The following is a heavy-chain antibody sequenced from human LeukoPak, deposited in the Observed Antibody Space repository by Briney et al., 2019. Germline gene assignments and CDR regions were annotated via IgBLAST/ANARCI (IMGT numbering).Heavy chain of an antibody. CDR2: IYYSGST. J-gene: IGHJ2*01. CDR3: ARVVAPPYWYFDL. Sequence: SETLSLTCTVSGGSISSYYWSWIRQPPGKGLEWIGYIYYSGSTNYNPPLKSRVTISVDTSKNQFSLKLSSVTAAGTAVYYCARVVAPPYWYFDLWGRGTLVTVSS. V-gene: IGHV4-59*01. D-gene: IGHD2-15*01. CDR1: GGSISSYY.